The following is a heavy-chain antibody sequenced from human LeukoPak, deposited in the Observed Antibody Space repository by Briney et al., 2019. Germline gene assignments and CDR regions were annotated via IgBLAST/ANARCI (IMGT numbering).Heavy chain of an antibody. Sequence: PGGSLRLSCAASGFSLSISWMSRVRQAPGKGLEWVANIGKDGSGNHYVDSVEGRFTISRDNAKNSLYLQMNSLRVDDTAVYYCARNMDYYATDRWSQGTLVTVSS. J-gene: IGHJ5*02. V-gene: IGHV3-7*01. CDR1: GFSLSISW. D-gene: IGHD1-26*01. CDR2: IGKDGSGN. CDR3: ARNMDYYATDR.